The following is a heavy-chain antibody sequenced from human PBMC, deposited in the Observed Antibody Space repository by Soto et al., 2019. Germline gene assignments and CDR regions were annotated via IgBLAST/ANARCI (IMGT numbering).Heavy chain of an antibody. CDR3: ARVERCTKGVCYNWFDP. J-gene: IGHJ5*02. D-gene: IGHD2-8*01. V-gene: IGHV1-8*01. CDR2: MNPNSGNT. Sequence: ASVKVSCKASGYTFTSYDINWVRQATGQGLEWMGWMNPNSGNTGYAQKFQGRVTMTRNTSISTDYMELSSLRSEDTAVYYCARVERCTKGVCYNWFDPWGQGTLVTVSS. CDR1: GYTFTSYD.